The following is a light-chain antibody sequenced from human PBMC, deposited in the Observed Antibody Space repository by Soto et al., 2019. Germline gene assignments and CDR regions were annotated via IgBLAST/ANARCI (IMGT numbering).Light chain of an antibody. CDR1: RDISTS. J-gene: IGKJ1*01. V-gene: IGKV1-12*01. Sequence: DIQMTQSPSSVSASVGDRLTITCRASRDISTSLAWYQQTPGKAPKLLLRGASSLHRGVPSRFSGGGAGTEFTLTISSLQPEDFATYYCQQTSAFPRTFGQGTKV. CDR3: QQTSAFPRT. CDR2: GAS.